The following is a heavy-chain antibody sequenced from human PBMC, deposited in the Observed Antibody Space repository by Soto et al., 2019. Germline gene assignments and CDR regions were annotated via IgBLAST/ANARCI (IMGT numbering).Heavy chain of an antibody. Sequence: SEPLSLTCAVYGGSFSGYYWSWVRQPPGKGLEWIGEINHSGSTNHNPSLKSRVTISVDTSKNQFSLKLSSVTAADTVVYYCARKDYGSGSYYHWFDPWGQGTLVTVSS. CDR3: ARKDYGSGSYYHWFDP. V-gene: IGHV4-34*01. CDR1: GGSFSGYY. J-gene: IGHJ5*02. D-gene: IGHD3-10*01. CDR2: INHSGST.